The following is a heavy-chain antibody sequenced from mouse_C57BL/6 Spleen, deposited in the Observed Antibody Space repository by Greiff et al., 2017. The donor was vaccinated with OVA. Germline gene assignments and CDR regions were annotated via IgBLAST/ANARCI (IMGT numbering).Heavy chain of an antibody. CDR3: AIEGTTVVATYFDY. D-gene: IGHD1-1*01. Sequence: QVHVKQPGAELVKPGASVKMSCKASGYTFTSYWMHWVKQRPGQGLEWIGRIHPSDSDTNYNQKFKGKATLTVDKSSSTAYMQLSNLTSEDSAVYYCAIEGTTVVATYFDYWGQGTTLTVSS. V-gene: IGHV1-74*01. CDR2: IHPSDSDT. J-gene: IGHJ2*01. CDR1: GYTFTSYW.